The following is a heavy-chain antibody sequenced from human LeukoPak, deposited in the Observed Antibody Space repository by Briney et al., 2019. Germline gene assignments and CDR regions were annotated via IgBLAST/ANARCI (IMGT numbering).Heavy chain of an antibody. V-gene: IGHV4-59*01. Sequence: SETLSLTCTVSGGSISSYYWSWIRQPPGKGLEWIGYIYYSGSTNYNPSLKSRVTISVDTSKNQFSLKLSSVTAADTAVYYCARAVIVVAAATQRNWFDPWGQGTLVTVSS. CDR2: IYYSGST. D-gene: IGHD2-15*01. J-gene: IGHJ5*02. CDR3: ARAVIVVAAATQRNWFDP. CDR1: GGSISSYY.